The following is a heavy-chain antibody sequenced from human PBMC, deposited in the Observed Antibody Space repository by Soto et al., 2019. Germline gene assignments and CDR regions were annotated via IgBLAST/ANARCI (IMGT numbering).Heavy chain of an antibody. CDR1: GGTFSSYA. V-gene: IGHV1-69*13. CDR3: ARDNKLRRWELLPPRRNYYYGMDV. D-gene: IGHD1-26*01. Sequence: GASVKVSCKSSGGTFSSYAISWVRQAPGQGLEWMGGIFPIFGTANYAQKFQGRVTITADESTSTAYMELSSLRSEDTAVYYCARDNKLRRWELLPPRRNYYYGMDVWGQGTTVTVSS. CDR2: IFPIFGTA. J-gene: IGHJ6*02.